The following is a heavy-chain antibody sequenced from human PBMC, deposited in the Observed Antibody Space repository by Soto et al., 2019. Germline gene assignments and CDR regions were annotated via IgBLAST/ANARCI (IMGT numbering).Heavy chain of an antibody. J-gene: IGHJ1*01. V-gene: IGHV4-34*01. Sequence: PSETLSLTCGVYGESFSVYYWSWIRQPPGKGLEWIGDINNSGSTNYNPSLKSRVTISVDTSKNQFSLKLSSVTAADTAVYYCARAPYSSSSVYFQHWGQGTLVTVSS. CDR3: ARAPYSSSSVYFQH. D-gene: IGHD6-6*01. CDR2: INNSGST. CDR1: GESFSVYY.